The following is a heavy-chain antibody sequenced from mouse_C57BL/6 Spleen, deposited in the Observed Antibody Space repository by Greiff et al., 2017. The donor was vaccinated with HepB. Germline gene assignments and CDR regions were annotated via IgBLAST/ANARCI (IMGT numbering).Heavy chain of an antibody. V-gene: IGHV5-16*01. J-gene: IGHJ4*01. CDR1: GFTFSDYY. Sequence: VKLMESAGGLVQPGSSMKLSCTASGFTFSDYYMAWVRQVPEKGLEWVANINYDGSSTYYLDSLKSRFIISRDNAKNILYLQMSSLKSEDTATYYCARGYYAMDYWGQGTSVTVSS. CDR2: INYDGSST. CDR3: ARGYYAMDY.